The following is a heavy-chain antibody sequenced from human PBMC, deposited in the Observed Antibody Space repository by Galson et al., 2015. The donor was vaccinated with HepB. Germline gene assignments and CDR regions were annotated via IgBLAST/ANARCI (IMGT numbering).Heavy chain of an antibody. J-gene: IGHJ4*02. Sequence: SLRLSCAASGFEFNFYWMTWVRQAPGKGLEWVANIKRDSSEKYLADSVKGRFAISRENAKTSVYLQMNDLRAEDTAVYYCARARSNGANYHLVFDSWGQGSPGHHLL. CDR1: GFEFNFYW. D-gene: IGHD4/OR15-4a*01. CDR3: ARARSNGANYHLVFDS. CDR2: IKRDSSEK. V-gene: IGHV3-7*01.